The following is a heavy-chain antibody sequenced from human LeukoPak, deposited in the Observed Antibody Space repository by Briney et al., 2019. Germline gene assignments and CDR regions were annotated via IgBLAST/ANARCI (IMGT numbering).Heavy chain of an antibody. CDR3: AREVYGYFDY. Sequence: PGGSLRLSCAASGFTCSSYWMSWVRQAPGKGMEWVANIKQDGSEKYYVDSVKGRFTISRDNAKNSLYLQMNSLRAEDTAVYYCAREVYGYFDYWGQGTLVTVSS. CDR2: IKQDGSEK. CDR1: GFTCSSYW. J-gene: IGHJ4*02. D-gene: IGHD3-16*01. V-gene: IGHV3-7*03.